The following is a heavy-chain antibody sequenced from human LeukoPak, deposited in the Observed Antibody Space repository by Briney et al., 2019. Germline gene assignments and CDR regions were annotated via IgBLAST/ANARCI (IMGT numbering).Heavy chain of an antibody. D-gene: IGHD3-10*01. V-gene: IGHV3-23*01. CDR2: IFPSGGEI. J-gene: IGHJ4*02. Sequence: GGSLRLSCAASGFTFSTFAMIWVRQPPGKGLEWVSSIFPSGGEIHYADSVRGRFTISRDNSKSTLSLQMNSLRAEDTAVYYCARKYYYGSGSYLNDYWGQGTLVTVSS. CDR3: ARKYYYGSGSYLNDY. CDR1: GFTFSTFA.